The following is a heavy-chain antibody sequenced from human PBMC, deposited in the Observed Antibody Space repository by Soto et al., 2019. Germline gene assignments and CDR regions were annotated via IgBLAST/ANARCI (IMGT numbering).Heavy chain of an antibody. V-gene: IGHV4-34*01. Sequence: SETLSLTCAVYGGSFSGYYWSWIRQPPGKGLEWIGEINHSGSTNYNPSLKSRVIISVDTSKNEFSLKLSSVTAADTDVYYCARGRGDGYNFFDYWGQGTLVTVS. J-gene: IGHJ4*02. CDR3: ARGRGDGYNFFDY. D-gene: IGHD5-12*01. CDR1: GGSFSGYY. CDR2: INHSGST.